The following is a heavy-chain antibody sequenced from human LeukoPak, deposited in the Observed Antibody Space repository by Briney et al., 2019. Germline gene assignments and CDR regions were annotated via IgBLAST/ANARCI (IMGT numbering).Heavy chain of an antibody. J-gene: IGHJ4*02. V-gene: IGHV3-23*01. Sequence: GGSLRLSCAASGFTFISHAMSWVRQAPGKGLEWVSVISGNGGSTHYADSAKGRFTISRDNSKSTLYLQMSSLRAEDTAVYYCAKESPVFDYWGQGTLVTVSS. CDR2: ISGNGGST. CDR3: AKESPVFDY. CDR1: GFTFISHA.